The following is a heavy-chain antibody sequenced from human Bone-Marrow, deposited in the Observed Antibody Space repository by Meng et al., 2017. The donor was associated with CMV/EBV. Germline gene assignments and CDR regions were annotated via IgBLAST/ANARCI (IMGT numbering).Heavy chain of an antibody. Sequence: GGSLRLSCAASGFTFSSYWMSWVRQAPGKGLEWVANIKEDGSEKYYVDSVKGRFTISRDNAKNSLFLQMNSLRAEDTAMYYCEAGATTGDYWGQGTLVTVSS. J-gene: IGHJ4*02. CDR2: IKEDGSEK. CDR1: GFTFSSYW. D-gene: IGHD1-26*01. V-gene: IGHV3-7*01. CDR3: EAGATTGDY.